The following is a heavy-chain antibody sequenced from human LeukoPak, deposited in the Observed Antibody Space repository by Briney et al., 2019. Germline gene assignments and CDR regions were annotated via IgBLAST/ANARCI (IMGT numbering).Heavy chain of an antibody. CDR3: ARHGWYYYDSSGYSAFDY. V-gene: IGHV4-34*01. J-gene: IGHJ4*02. Sequence: PSETLSLTCAVYGGSFSGYYWSWLRQPPGKGLEWIGEINHSGSTNYNPSLKSRVTISVDTSKNQFSLKLSSVTAADTAVYYCARHGWYYYDSSGYSAFDYWGQGTLVTVSS. CDR2: INHSGST. D-gene: IGHD3-22*01. CDR1: GGSFSGYY.